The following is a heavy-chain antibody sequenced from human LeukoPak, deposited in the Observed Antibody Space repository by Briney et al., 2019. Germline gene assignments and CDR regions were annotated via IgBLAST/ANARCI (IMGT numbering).Heavy chain of an antibody. D-gene: IGHD3-3*01. J-gene: IGHJ4*02. V-gene: IGHV3-48*01. CDR3: ARDGRTIFGVVNY. CDR2: ISSSSSTI. Sequence: GGSLRLSCAASGFTFSSSSMNWVRQAPGKGLEWVSYISSSSSTIYYADSVKGRFTISRDNAKNSLYLQMNSLRAEDTAVYYCARDGRTIFGVVNYWGQGTLVTVSS. CDR1: GFTFSSSS.